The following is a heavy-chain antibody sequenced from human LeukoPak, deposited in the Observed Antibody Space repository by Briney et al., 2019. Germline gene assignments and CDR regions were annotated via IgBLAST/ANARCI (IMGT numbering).Heavy chain of an antibody. CDR2: FDPEDGET. Sequence: ASVKVSCKVSGYTLAELSMHWVRQAPGKGLAWMGGFDPEDGETIYAQKFQGRVTMTEDTSTDTAYMELSSLRSEDTAVYYCATGDERDRTDIHYWGQGTLVTVSS. J-gene: IGHJ4*02. V-gene: IGHV1-24*01. CDR3: ATGDERDRTDIHY. CDR1: GYTLAELS. D-gene: IGHD1-14*01.